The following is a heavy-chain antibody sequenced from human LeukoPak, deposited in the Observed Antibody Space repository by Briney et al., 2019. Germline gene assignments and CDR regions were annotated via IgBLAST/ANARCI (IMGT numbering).Heavy chain of an antibody. CDR3: AFGPHQPWLLADY. J-gene: IGHJ4*02. CDR1: GVSFISYV. Sequence: PGGSLRLSCAVSGVSFISYVVGWVRQTPGKGLQLVSTITGSGDSTFYADSVNGRFTVSRDNSKNTLYLQMSSLRADDTALYYCAFGPHQPWLLADYWGQGTLVTVSS. V-gene: IGHV3-23*01. D-gene: IGHD3-22*01. CDR2: ITGSGDST.